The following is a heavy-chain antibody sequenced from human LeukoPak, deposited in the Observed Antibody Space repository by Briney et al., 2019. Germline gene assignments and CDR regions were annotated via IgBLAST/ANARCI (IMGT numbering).Heavy chain of an antibody. Sequence: QPGGSLRLSCAASGFTVSSNYMSWVRQAPGRGLEWVSVISGDSDITHYADSVRGRFTVSRDNSKNTLYLQMNSLRAEDTAVYYCARAGYCSSTSCYFDYGDYGNFDYWGQGTLVTVSS. CDR3: ARAGYCSSTSCYFDYGDYGNFDY. CDR2: ISGDSDIT. J-gene: IGHJ4*02. CDR1: GFTVSSNY. D-gene: IGHD2-2*01. V-gene: IGHV3-66*01.